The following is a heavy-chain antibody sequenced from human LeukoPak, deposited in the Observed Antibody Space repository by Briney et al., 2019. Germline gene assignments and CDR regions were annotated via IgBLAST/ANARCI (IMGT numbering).Heavy chain of an antibody. D-gene: IGHD3-3*01. CDR2: INPNSGGT. CDR1: GYTFTGYY. CDR3: ARAVGVVTTYYYYMDV. Sequence: ASVKVSCKASGYTFTGYYMHWVRQAPGQGLEWMGWINPNSGGTNYAQKFQGRVTMTRDTSISTAYMELSRLRSDDTAVYYCARAVGVVTTYYYYMDVWGKGTTVTVSS. J-gene: IGHJ6*03. V-gene: IGHV1-2*02.